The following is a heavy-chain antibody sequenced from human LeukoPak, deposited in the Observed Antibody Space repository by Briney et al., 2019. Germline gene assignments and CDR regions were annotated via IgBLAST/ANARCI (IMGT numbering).Heavy chain of an antibody. CDR3: AGLIRPGWFDP. D-gene: IGHD1-14*01. CDR2: IYYSGST. V-gene: IGHV4-39*01. J-gene: IGHJ5*02. Sequence: SETLSLTCTVSGASISSSTDYWGWIRQPPGKGLEWIANIYYSGSTYFNPSLKSRVTISVDTSKNQFSLKLSSVTAADTAVYYCAGLIRPGWFDPWGQGTPVTVSS. CDR1: GASISSSTDY.